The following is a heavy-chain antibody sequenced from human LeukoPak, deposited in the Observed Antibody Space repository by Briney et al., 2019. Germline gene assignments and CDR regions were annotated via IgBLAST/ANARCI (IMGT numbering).Heavy chain of an antibody. Sequence: ASVKVSCKASGYTFTSYGISWVRQAPGQGLEWMGRISAYNGNTNYAQKLQGRVTMTTDTSTSTAYMELRSLRSDDTAVYYCARDAATVVPAATYYGMDVWAKGPRSPSP. J-gene: IGHJ6*02. V-gene: IGHV1-18*01. D-gene: IGHD2-2*01. CDR2: ISAYNGNT. CDR1: GYTFTSYG. CDR3: ARDAATVVPAATYYGMDV.